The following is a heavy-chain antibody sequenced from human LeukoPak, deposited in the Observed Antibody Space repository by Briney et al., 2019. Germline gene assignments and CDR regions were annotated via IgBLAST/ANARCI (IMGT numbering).Heavy chain of an antibody. CDR1: GDRFNTFG. CDR2: ISGYNGNT. D-gene: IGHD1-26*01. CDR3: ARKIAPGGTGMGCLDA. Sequence: ASVKVSCKASGDRFNTFGISWVRQVPDQGLEWMGWISGYNGNTKYAQKFLGRATLTTDTSSSTAYLELRSLRSDDTAVYYCARKIAPGGTGMGCLDAWGQGTLVLVSS. V-gene: IGHV1-18*01. J-gene: IGHJ5*02.